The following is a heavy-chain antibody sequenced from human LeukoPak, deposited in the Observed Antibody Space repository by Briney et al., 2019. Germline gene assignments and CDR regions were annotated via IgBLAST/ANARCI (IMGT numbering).Heavy chain of an antibody. D-gene: IGHD3-22*01. CDR3: ARRHDSGYFDS. CDR2: IYSGGDT. Sequence: GGSLRLSCAASGFIVSSNYMTWVSQAPGKGLEWLSVIYSGGDTYYADSVKGRFTISRDNSKNTLYLQMNSLRAGDTAVYYCARRHDSGYFDSWGQGTLVTVSS. J-gene: IGHJ4*02. CDR1: GFIVSSNY. V-gene: IGHV3-66*02.